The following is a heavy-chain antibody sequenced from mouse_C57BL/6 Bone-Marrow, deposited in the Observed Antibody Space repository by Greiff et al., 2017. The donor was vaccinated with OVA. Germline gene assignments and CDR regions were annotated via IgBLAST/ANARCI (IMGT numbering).Heavy chain of an antibody. D-gene: IGHD1-1*01. J-gene: IGHJ4*01. CDR3: ARRTTVVADAMDY. Sequence: VQLQQSGPELVEPGDSVTISCKASGYSFTGYFMNWVMQSHGKSLEWIGRINPYNGDTFYYQKFKGQATLTVDKSSSTAHMELRSLTSEDSEVYYCARRTTVVADAMDYWGQGTSVTVSS. CDR1: GYSFTGYF. CDR2: INPYNGDT. V-gene: IGHV1-20*01.